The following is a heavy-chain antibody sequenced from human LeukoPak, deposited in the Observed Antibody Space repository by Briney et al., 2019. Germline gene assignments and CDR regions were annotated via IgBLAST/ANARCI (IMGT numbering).Heavy chain of an antibody. J-gene: IGHJ6*02. Sequence: ASVKVSCKASGYTFTSYAMHWVRQAPGQRLEWMGWINAGNGNTKYSQKFQGRVTITRDTSASTAYMELSSLRSEGTAVYYCAIDTYGILTGTTYYYYGMDVWGQGTTVTVSS. D-gene: IGHD1-7*01. CDR1: GYTFTSYA. V-gene: IGHV1-3*01. CDR2: INAGNGNT. CDR3: AIDTYGILTGTTYYYYGMDV.